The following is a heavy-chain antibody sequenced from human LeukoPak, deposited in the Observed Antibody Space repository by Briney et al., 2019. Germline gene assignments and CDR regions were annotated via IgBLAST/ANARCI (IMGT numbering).Heavy chain of an antibody. J-gene: IGHJ4*02. CDR3: AKQVAVAGIDY. Sequence: GGSLRLSCAASGFTFSDFDKNWVRQAPGKGPEWVSHISHSGISTYYADSVKGRFTVSRDNSKNTLYLQMNSLRAEDTALYYCAKQVAVAGIDYWGQGTLVTVSS. CDR2: ISHSGIST. CDR1: GFTFSDFD. D-gene: IGHD6-19*01. V-gene: IGHV3-23*01.